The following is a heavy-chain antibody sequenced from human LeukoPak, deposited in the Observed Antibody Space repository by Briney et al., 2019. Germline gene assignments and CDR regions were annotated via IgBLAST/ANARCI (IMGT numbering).Heavy chain of an antibody. CDR2: INPSGGSR. J-gene: IGHJ6*02. CDR3: ARGSVMTSDYYYDMDV. Sequence: ASVKLSCKASGYTFTRYNMHWVRHAPGQGLEWIGIINPSGGSRTYAEQFQGRVTMTRDTSTSTGYMELSSLRSEDTAVYYRARGSVMTSDYYYDMDVWGQGTTVTVSS. V-gene: IGHV1-46*01. D-gene: IGHD2-21*02. CDR1: GYTFTRYN.